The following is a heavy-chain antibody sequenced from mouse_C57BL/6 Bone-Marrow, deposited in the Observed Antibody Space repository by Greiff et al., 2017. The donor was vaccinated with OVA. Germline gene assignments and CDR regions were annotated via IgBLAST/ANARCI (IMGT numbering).Heavy chain of an antibody. CDR3: ARPLYYALGAMDY. J-gene: IGHJ4*01. D-gene: IGHD2-1*01. CDR2: IYPRSGNT. CDR1: GYTFTSYG. V-gene: IGHV1-81*01. Sequence: QVQLQQSGAELARPGASVKLSCKASGYTFTSYGISWVKQRTGQGLEWIGEIYPRSGNTYYNEKFKGKATLTADKSSSTAYMELRSLTTEDSAVYFCARPLYYALGAMDYWGQGTSVTVSS.